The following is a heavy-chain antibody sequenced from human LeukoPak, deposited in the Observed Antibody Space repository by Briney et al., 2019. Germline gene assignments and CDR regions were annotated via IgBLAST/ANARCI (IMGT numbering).Heavy chain of an antibody. CDR3: LKGSQGLIWQQLVPDH. CDR2: ISTDGRNT. CDR1: GFALSTYA. D-gene: IGHD6-13*01. Sequence: GGSLRLSCLATGFALSTYAMHWVRQAPGKGLEHVSTISTDGRNTYYADSVKGRFTISRDTSKNTLYLQMSSLRGDDTAVYYCLKGSQGLIWQQLVPDHWGQGTQVTVSS. J-gene: IGHJ4*02. V-gene: IGHV3-64D*06.